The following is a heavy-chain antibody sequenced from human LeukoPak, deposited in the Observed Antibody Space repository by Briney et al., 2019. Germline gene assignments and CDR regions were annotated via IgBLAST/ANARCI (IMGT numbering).Heavy chain of an antibody. V-gene: IGHV3-53*01. Sequence: GGSLRLSCAASGFTVSTYYMTWVRQAPGKGLECVSVIYSSGSTYYADSVKGRFTVSRDNSKNTLYLQMNSLRAEDTAMYYCARGLGYCTSTTCLLPFDYWGQGTLVTVSS. CDR3: ARGLGYCTSTTCLLPFDY. J-gene: IGHJ4*02. CDR2: IYSSGST. CDR1: GFTVSTYY. D-gene: IGHD2-2*01.